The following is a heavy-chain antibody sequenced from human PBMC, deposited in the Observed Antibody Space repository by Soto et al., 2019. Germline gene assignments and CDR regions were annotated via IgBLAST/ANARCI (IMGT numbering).Heavy chain of an antibody. CDR2: INHSGST. J-gene: IGHJ6*02. CDR3: ATSYYYGSGSYSTLYYYYGMDV. Sequence: SETLSLTCTVSGGSISSGSYYLSWIRQPPGKGLEWIGEINHSGSTNYNPSLKSRVTISVDTSKNQFSLKLSSVTAADTAVYYCATSYYYGSGSYSTLYYYYGMDVWGQGTTVTVSS. V-gene: IGHV4-61*01. D-gene: IGHD3-10*01. CDR1: GGSISSGSYY.